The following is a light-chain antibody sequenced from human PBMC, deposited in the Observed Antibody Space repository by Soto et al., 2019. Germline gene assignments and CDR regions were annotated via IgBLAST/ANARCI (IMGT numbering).Light chain of an antibody. CDR2: DNT. CDR1: SSNIGANYD. Sequence: QSALTQPPSVSGAPGQRVTISCTGSSSNIGANYDVHWYQQLPGTAPKLLIYDNTYRPSGVPDRFSGSKSGTSASLAITGLQADDEADYYCQSYDSSLRGSVFGGGTKLTAL. CDR3: QSYDSSLRGSV. V-gene: IGLV1-40*01. J-gene: IGLJ2*01.